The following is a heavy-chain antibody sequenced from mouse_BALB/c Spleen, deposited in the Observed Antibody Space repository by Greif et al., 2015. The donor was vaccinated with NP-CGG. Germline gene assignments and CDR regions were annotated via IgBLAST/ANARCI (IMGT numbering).Heavy chain of an antibody. Sequence: EVKLVESGGGLVQPGGSRKLSCAASGFTFSSFGMHWVRQAPEKGLEWVAYISSGSSTIYYADTVKGRFTISRDNPKNTLFLQMTSLRSEDTAMYYCARTGTLYYFDYWGQGTTLTVSS. CDR2: ISSGSSTI. CDR1: GFTFSSFG. CDR3: ARTGTLYYFDY. V-gene: IGHV5-17*02. J-gene: IGHJ2*01. D-gene: IGHD4-1*01.